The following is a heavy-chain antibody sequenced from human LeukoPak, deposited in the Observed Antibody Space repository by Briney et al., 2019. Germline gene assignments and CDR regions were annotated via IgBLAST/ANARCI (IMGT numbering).Heavy chain of an antibody. Sequence: PGGSLRLSCAASGFTFSSYAMSWVRQAPGKGLEWVSVIYSGGSTYYADSVKGRFTISRDNSKNTLYLQMNSLRAEDTAVYYCARSQGWLFDYWGQGTLVTVSS. D-gene: IGHD6-19*01. CDR3: ARSQGWLFDY. J-gene: IGHJ4*02. CDR2: IYSGGST. V-gene: IGHV3-66*01. CDR1: GFTFSSYA.